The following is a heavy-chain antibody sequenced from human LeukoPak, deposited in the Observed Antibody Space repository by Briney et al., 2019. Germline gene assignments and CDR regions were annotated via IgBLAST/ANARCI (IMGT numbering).Heavy chain of an antibody. V-gene: IGHV3-48*01. CDR1: GFTFSSYS. D-gene: IGHD2-15*01. Sequence: GGSLRLSCGASGFTFSSYSMNWVRQAPGKGLEWVSYISSSSSIMYYADSVKGRFTISRDNAKNTLYLQMNSLRAEDTAMYYCARGSDCSGGSCYSYWYFDLWGRGTLVTVSS. CDR2: ISSSSSIM. J-gene: IGHJ2*01. CDR3: ARGSDCSGGSCYSYWYFDL.